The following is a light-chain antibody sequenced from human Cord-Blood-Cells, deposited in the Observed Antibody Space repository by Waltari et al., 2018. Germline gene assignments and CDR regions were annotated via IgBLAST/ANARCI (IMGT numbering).Light chain of an antibody. Sequence: QSVLTQPPSVSGAPGQTVTISCPGSSSNIGAGYDVHRYQQLPGTAPKLPCYGNSNRPSGVTARFSGSKSGTSSSLPLTGRQAGNEAYYSCQSYDSSLSKVFGGGTKLTV. J-gene: IGLJ3*02. CDR2: GNS. CDR1: SSNIGAGYD. CDR3: QSYDSSLSKV. V-gene: IGLV1-40*01.